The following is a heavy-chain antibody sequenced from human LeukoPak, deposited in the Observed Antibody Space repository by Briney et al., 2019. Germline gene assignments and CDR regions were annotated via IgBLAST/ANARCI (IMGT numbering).Heavy chain of an antibody. CDR3: ARGGRLLWFGDRKNDAFDI. Sequence: ASVKVSCKASGYTFTSYDINWVRQATGQGLEWMGWMNPNSGNTGYAQKFQGRVTMTRNTSISTAYMELSSLRSEDTAVYYCARGGRLLWFGDRKNDAFDIWGQGTMVTVSS. V-gene: IGHV1-8*01. D-gene: IGHD3-10*01. CDR2: MNPNSGNT. CDR1: GYTFTSYD. J-gene: IGHJ3*02.